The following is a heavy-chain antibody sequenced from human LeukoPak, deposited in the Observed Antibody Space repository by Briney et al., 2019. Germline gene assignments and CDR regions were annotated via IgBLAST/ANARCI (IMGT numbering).Heavy chain of an antibody. D-gene: IGHD3/OR15-3a*01. V-gene: IGHV3-74*01. Sequence: GGSLTLSSAVSGFTFRNYWMHWVRQAPGKGLVWVSCISSDGSSTNYADSVKGRFSISRDNAKNTLYLHMNSLRVEDTAQYYCARPMISVMSLGADFWGQGSLVTVSS. CDR3: ARPMISVMSLGADF. J-gene: IGHJ4*02. CDR1: GFTFRNYW. CDR2: ISSDGSST.